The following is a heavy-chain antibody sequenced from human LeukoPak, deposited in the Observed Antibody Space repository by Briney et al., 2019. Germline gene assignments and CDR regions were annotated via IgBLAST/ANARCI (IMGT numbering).Heavy chain of an antibody. J-gene: IGHJ4*02. D-gene: IGHD6-13*01. Sequence: GGSLRLSCAASGFTVSSNYMSWVRQAPGKGLEWVSVIYSGGSTYYADSVKGRFTISRDNSKNTLYLQMNSLRPEDTAVYYCARYGIAAAGMGDYWGQGTLVTVSS. CDR3: ARYGIAAAGMGDY. CDR1: GFTVSSNY. CDR2: IYSGGST. V-gene: IGHV3-66*01.